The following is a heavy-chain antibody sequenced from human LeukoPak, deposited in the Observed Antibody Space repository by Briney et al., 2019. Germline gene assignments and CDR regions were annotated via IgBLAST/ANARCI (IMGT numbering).Heavy chain of an antibody. CDR2: MNPNTGNT. V-gene: IGHV1-8*01. J-gene: IGHJ6*03. Sequence: ASVKVSCKASGYTFTSYDINWVRQATGQGLEWMGWMNPNTGNTVYAQKFQGRVTMTRNTSISAAYMELSSLRSDDTAVYYCATAWDRGSGSNHYYYYYMDVWGKGTTVTISS. CDR3: ATAWDRGSGSNHYYYYYMDV. CDR1: GYTFTSYD. D-gene: IGHD3-10*01.